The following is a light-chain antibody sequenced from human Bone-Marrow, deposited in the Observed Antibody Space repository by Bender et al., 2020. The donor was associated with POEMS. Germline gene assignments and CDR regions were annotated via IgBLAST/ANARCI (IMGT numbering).Light chain of an antibody. CDR1: SSNIGTNP. Sequence: QSVLTQPPSASGTPGQRVTISCSGSSSNIGTNPVNWYQQLPGTAPKLLIYINNQRPSGVPDRFSGSKSGTSASLAISGLQSEDEADYYCCSYAGSYIFVVFGGGTKVTVV. CDR3: CSYAGSYIFVV. CDR2: INN. J-gene: IGLJ2*01. V-gene: IGLV1-44*01.